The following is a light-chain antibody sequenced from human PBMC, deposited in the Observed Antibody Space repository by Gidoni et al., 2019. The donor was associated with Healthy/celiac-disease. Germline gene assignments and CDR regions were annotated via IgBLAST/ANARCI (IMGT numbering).Light chain of an antibody. J-gene: IGKJ1*01. CDR3: LQDYNYPRT. CDR1: QGIRND. V-gene: IGKV1-6*01. CDR2: AAS. Sequence: ASQMTQSPSSLSASVGDRVTITCRASQGIRNDLGWYQQKPGKAPKLLIYAASSLQSWVPSRFSGSGSGTDFTLTISSLQPEDFATYYCLQDYNYPRTFGQGTKVEIK.